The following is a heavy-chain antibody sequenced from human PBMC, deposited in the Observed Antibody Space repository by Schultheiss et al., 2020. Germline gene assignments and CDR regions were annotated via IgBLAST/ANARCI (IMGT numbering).Heavy chain of an antibody. Sequence: GGSLRLSCAASGFTFSSYAMSWVRQAPGKGLEWVSAISGSGGSTYYADSVKGRFTISRDNAKNSLYLQMNSLRAEDTAVYYCARTVYCSGGSCGGYDYWGQGTLVTV. CDR2: ISGSGGST. CDR3: ARTVYCSGGSCGGYDY. J-gene: IGHJ4*02. CDR1: GFTFSSYA. D-gene: IGHD2-15*01. V-gene: IGHV3-23*01.